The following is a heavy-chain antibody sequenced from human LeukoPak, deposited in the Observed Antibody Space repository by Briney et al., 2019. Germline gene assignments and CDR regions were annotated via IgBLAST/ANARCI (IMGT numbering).Heavy chain of an antibody. CDR1: GGSISNYY. CDR2: IYSSGST. V-gene: IGHV4-4*07. Sequence: KTSETLSLTCTVSGGSISNYYWSWIRQPAGKGLEWIGRIYSSGSTNYNPSLNSRVTMSVDTSKNQFSLKLSSVTAADTAVYYCARASPKNGAFDMWGQGTVVTVSS. D-gene: IGHD2-8*01. CDR3: ARASPKNGAFDM. J-gene: IGHJ3*02.